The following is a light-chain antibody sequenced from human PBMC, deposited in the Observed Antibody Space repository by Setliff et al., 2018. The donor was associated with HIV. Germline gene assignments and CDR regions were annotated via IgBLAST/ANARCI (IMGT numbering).Light chain of an antibody. V-gene: IGLV2-14*01. Sequence: ALTQPASVPGSPGQSITISCTGTSSDVGGYNYVSWYQQHPGKAPKLMISDVSKRPSGVSSRFSGSKSGNTASLTISGLQTEDEADYYCSSYTSSSTYVFGTGTKVTVL. CDR3: SSYTSSSTYV. CDR1: SSDVGGYNY. CDR2: DVS. J-gene: IGLJ1*01.